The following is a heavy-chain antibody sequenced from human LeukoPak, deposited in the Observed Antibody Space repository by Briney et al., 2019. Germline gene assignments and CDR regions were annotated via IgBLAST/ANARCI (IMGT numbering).Heavy chain of an antibody. CDR3: ARGGYCSSTSCLDV. Sequence: QTLSLTCALCVDILSSNSAAWNWLRQSPSRGLEWRGSTDYRSKWYNDYAVSVKSRITIKPVTSTHQFSLQLNSVTTEDTAVYYCARGGYCSSTSCLDVWGQGTTVTVSS. V-gene: IGHV6-1*01. D-gene: IGHD2-2*01. CDR2: TDYRSKWYN. J-gene: IGHJ6*02. CDR1: VDILSSNSAA.